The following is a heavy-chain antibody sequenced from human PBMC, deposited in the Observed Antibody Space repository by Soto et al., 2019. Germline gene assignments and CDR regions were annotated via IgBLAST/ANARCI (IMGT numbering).Heavy chain of an antibody. CDR2: IYHSGTA. D-gene: IGHD5-12*01. CDR1: GYSISSGDY. Sequence: PSETLALTCAVSGYSISSGDYWACIRQPPGKELEWLGSIYHSGTASYRSSLKSRVTISVDTSKNQFSLRLTSVTDADTAVYYCARCGYGGHGYFDYWAQGTLVTVSS. J-gene: IGHJ4*02. CDR3: ARCGYGGHGYFDY. V-gene: IGHV4-38-2*01.